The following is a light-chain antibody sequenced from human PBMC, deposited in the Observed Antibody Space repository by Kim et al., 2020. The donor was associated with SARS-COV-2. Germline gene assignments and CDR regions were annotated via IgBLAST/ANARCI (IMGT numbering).Light chain of an antibody. CDR3: NSRDSNDNVV. J-gene: IGLJ2*01. Sequence: SSELTQDPAVSVALGQTVRITCQGDSLRSYYATWYQQKPRQAPKVVIYGKNNRPSGIPDRFSGSSSGNTASLTIIGTQAGDEAAYYSNSRDSNDNVVFGG. CDR2: GKN. V-gene: IGLV3-19*01. CDR1: SLRSYY.